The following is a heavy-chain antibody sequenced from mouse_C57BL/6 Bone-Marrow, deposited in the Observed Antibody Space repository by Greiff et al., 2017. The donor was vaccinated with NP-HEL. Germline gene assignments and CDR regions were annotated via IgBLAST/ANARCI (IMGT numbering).Heavy chain of an antibody. CDR3: VRQSGLANWDEGYAMDY. V-gene: IGHV10-1*01. CDR2: IRSKSNNYAT. D-gene: IGHD4-1*01. J-gene: IGHJ4*01. Sequence: EVQGVESGGGLVQPKGSLKLSCAASGFSFNTYAMNWVRQAPGKGLEWVARIRSKSNNYATYYADSVKDRFTISRDDSESMLYLQMNNLKTEDTAMYYCVRQSGLANWDEGYAMDYWGQGTSVTVSS. CDR1: GFSFNTYA.